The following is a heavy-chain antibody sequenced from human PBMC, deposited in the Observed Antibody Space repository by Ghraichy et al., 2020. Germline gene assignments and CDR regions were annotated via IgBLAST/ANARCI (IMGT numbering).Heavy chain of an antibody. V-gene: IGHV3-66*02. CDR3: ARDAAYCGGGAFLHY. J-gene: IGHJ4*02. D-gene: IGHD2-21*01. CDR1: GFTVKNNY. Sequence: GESLNISCEVSGFTVKNNYMTWVRQAPGRGLEWVSVIYNVGTAYYADSVRGRFTISRDTSKNILYLQINSLRPEDTAGYYCARDAAYCGGGAFLHYWGQGTLITVSS. CDR2: IYNVGTA.